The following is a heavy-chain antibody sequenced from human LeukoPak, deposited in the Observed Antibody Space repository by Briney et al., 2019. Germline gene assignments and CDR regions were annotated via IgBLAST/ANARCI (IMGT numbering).Heavy chain of an antibody. V-gene: IGHV3-7*01. CDR1: GFTFSTYW. Sequence: PGGSLRLSCVASGFTFSTYWMSWVRQPPGKGLEGVANIKNDGSEKYYVDSVKGRFTISRDNAKNSLYLQMNSLRAEDTALYYCARVGTAEGTLEDYWGQGTLVTVSS. J-gene: IGHJ4*02. CDR3: ARVGTAEGTLEDY. D-gene: IGHD6-13*01. CDR2: IKNDGSEK.